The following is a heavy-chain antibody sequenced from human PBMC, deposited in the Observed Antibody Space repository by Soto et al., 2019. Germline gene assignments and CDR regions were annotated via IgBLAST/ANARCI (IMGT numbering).Heavy chain of an antibody. CDR3: ASGGYYDFWSGYWSPKAHIGFDP. CDR2: MNPNNGNT. D-gene: IGHD3-3*01. Sequence: ASVKVSCKASGYTFTRYDINWVRQATGQGLEWMGWMNPNNGNTGYAQKFQGRVTMTRNTSISTAYMELSSLRSEDTAVYYCASGGYYDFWSGYWSPKAHIGFDPWGQGTLVTVSS. J-gene: IGHJ5*02. CDR1: GYTFTRYD. V-gene: IGHV1-8*01.